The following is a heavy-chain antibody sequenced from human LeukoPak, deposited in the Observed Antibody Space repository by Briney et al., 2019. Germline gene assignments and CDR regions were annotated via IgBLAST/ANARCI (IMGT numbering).Heavy chain of an antibody. CDR1: GGSISSYY. J-gene: IGHJ6*02. CDR2: IYYSGST. D-gene: IGHD6-19*01. Sequence: SETLSLTCTVSGGSISSYYWSWIRQPPGKGLEWIGYIYYSGSTNYNPSLKSRVTISVDTSKNQFSLKLRSVTAADTAVYYWAGGVYSSGWYSHWYYYGMDVWGQGTTVTVSS. CDR3: AGGVYSSGWYSHWYYYGMDV. V-gene: IGHV4-59*08.